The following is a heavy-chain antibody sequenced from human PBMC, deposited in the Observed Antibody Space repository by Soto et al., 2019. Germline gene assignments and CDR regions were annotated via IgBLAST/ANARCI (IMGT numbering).Heavy chain of an antibody. V-gene: IGHV1-2*02. CDR2: VNPKSGDT. CDR1: GYTFIAYY. CDR3: ATGTNGTTGWFHP. Sequence: QVRLVQSGPEVLQPGASVKVSCTTSGYTFIAYYLHWVRQVPGQGLEWMGWVNPKSGDTNYAQKFQGRLSMTRDTSLSSAHMYLSRLTSDDTAVYYCATGTNGTTGWFHPWGQGTQVTVSS. J-gene: IGHJ5*02. D-gene: IGHD1-1*01.